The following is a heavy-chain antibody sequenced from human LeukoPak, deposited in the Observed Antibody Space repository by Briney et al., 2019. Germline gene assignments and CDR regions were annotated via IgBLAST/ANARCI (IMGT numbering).Heavy chain of an antibody. Sequence: SGPALVKPTQTLTLTCTFSGFSLSTSGMRVSWIRQPPGKALEWLARIDWDDDKFYSAFLKTRLTISKDTSKNQVILIMTNMDPVDTATYYCARIESGDAFDYWGQGTLVTVSS. CDR1: GFSLSTSGMR. CDR2: IDWDDDK. V-gene: IGHV2-70*04. CDR3: ARIESGDAFDY. D-gene: IGHD4-17*01. J-gene: IGHJ4*02.